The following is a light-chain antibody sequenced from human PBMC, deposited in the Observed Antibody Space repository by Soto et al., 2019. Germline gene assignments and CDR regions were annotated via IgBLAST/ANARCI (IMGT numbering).Light chain of an antibody. V-gene: IGKV1-27*01. J-gene: IGKJ5*01. CDR3: QQYNNWPPT. CDR2: AAS. Sequence: DIQITQSPSSLSTSVVGICRSAFRASQVISNYLAWYQQKPGKVPKLLIYAASTLQSGVPSRFSGSGSGTEFTLTISSLQSEDFAVYYCQQYNNWPPTFGQGTRLEIK. CDR1: QVISNY.